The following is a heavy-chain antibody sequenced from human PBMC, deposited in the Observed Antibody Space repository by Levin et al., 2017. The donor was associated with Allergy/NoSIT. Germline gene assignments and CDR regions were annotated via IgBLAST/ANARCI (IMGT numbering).Heavy chain of an antibody. CDR3: AKDRRFTVTADVDN. Sequence: GASVKVSCAASGFTFTSYAMAWVRQAPGKGLEWVASITGSAATTYYADSVKGRFTISKDNPKNALVLQMNSLRPEETADYYCAKDRRFTVTADVDNWGHGTRVTVAS. CDR1: GFTFTSYA. D-gene: IGHD4-17*01. V-gene: IGHV3-23*01. J-gene: IGHJ4*01. CDR2: ITGSAATT.